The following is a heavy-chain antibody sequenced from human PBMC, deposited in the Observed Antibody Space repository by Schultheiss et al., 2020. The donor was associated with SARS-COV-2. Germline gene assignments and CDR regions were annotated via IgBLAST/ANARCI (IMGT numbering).Heavy chain of an antibody. V-gene: IGHV4-4*07. CDR3: ARRLGYCTNGVCPSPVGMDV. Sequence: SQTLSLTCTVSGGSISSYYWSWIRQPPGKGLEWIGRIYTSGSTNYNPSLKSRVTMSVDTSKNQFSLKLSSVTAADTAVYYCARRLGYCTNGVCPSPVGMDVWGQGTTVTVSS. J-gene: IGHJ6*02. CDR1: GGSISSYY. CDR2: IYTSGST. D-gene: IGHD2-8*01.